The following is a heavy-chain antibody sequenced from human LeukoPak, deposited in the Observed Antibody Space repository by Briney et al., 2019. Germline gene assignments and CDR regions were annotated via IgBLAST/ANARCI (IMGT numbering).Heavy chain of an antibody. D-gene: IGHD6-13*01. J-gene: IGHJ5*02. CDR2: ISAYNGNT. CDR3: ARAKDLAGSYSFRGIATAGSGFDP. Sequence: GASVKVSCKASGYTFTSYGISWARQAPGQGLAWMGWISAYNGNTNYAQKLQGRVTMTTDTSTSTAYMERRSLRSDDTAVYYCARAKDLAGSYSFRGIATAGSGFDPWGQGTLVTVSS. CDR1: GYTFTSYG. V-gene: IGHV1-18*01.